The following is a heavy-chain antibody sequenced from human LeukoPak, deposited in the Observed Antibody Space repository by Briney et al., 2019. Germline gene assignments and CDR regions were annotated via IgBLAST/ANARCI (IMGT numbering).Heavy chain of an antibody. V-gene: IGHV3-7*01. Sequence: GGSLRLSCAASGFTFSTYWMTWVRQAPGKGLEWVANINQDGGQKYYVDSVKGRFTISRDNAKNSLYLQMNSLRAEDTAVYYCVTTDSSGSRANWGQGTLATVSS. CDR3: VTTDSSGSRAN. CDR2: INQDGGQK. J-gene: IGHJ4*02. CDR1: GFTFSTYW. D-gene: IGHD3-22*01.